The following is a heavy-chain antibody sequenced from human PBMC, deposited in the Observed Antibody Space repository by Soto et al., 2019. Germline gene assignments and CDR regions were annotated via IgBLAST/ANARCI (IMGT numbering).Heavy chain of an antibody. D-gene: IGHD2-15*01. CDR2: MNPNSGNT. Sequence: GASVKVSCKASGYTFTSYDINWGRQATGQGLVWMGWMNPNSGNTGYAQKFQGRVTMTRNTSISTAYMELSSLRSEDKAVYYCATSPQYCSGGSCYWSEDYIDYWGQGTLVTVSS. CDR3: ATSPQYCSGGSCYWSEDYIDY. J-gene: IGHJ4*02. V-gene: IGHV1-8*01. CDR1: GYTFTSYD.